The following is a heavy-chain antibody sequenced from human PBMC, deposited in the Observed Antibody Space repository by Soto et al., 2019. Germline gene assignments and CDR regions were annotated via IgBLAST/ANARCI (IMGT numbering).Heavy chain of an antibody. D-gene: IGHD3-22*01. CDR1: GFTFNSYT. Sequence: GGSLRLSCAASGFTFNSYTMAWVRQAPGKGLEWVSSIRGGVGSTYYADSVKGRFTISRDNSKNTLYLQMNSLRAEDTAVYYCAKDRMRITMIVVVNYYGMDVWGQGTTVTVSS. J-gene: IGHJ6*02. V-gene: IGHV3-23*01. CDR2: IRGGVGST. CDR3: AKDRMRITMIVVVNYYGMDV.